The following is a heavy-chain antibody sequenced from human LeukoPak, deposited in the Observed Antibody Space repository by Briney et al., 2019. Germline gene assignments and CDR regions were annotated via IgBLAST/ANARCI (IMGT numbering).Heavy chain of an antibody. CDR3: ARPSTSSGDAFDI. CDR2: IYYSGST. D-gene: IGHD3-22*01. J-gene: IGHJ3*02. Sequence: SQTLSLTCAVSGGSISSGGYSWSWIRQPPGKGLEWIGYIYYSGSTNYNPSLKSRVTISVDTSKNQFSLKLSSVTAADTAVYYCARPSTSSGDAFDIWGQGTMVTVSS. V-gene: IGHV4-30-4*07. CDR1: GGSISSGGYS.